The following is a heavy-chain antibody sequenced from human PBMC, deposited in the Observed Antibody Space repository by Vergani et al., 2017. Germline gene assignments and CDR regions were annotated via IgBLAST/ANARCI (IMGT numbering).Heavy chain of an antibody. D-gene: IGHD3-3*01. CDR1: GGSFSGYY. J-gene: IGHJ6*03. CDR3: ARVQELYDFWSGYRVRYYYYMDV. V-gene: IGHV4-34*01. Sequence: QVQLQQWGAGPLKPSETLSFTCPVYGGSFSGYYWSWIRQPPGKGLEWIGEINHSGSTNYNPSLKSRVTISVDTSKNQFSLKLSSVTAADTAVYYCARVQELYDFWSGYRVRYYYYMDVWGKGTTVTVSS. CDR2: INHSGST.